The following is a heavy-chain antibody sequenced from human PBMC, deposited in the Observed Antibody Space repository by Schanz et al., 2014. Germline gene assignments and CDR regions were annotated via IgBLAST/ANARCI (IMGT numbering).Heavy chain of an antibody. D-gene: IGHD6-13*01. CDR3: VSQTGSNNY. Sequence: EVQLAESGGGLVQPGGSLRLSCAASGFTFSGFWMTWVRQAPGKGLEWVANIKHDGSVKDYVDSVEGRFTISRDNAKRSLFLQMNSLRVEDTAVYFCVSQTGSNNYWGQGTLVTVSS. V-gene: IGHV3-7*01. J-gene: IGHJ4*02. CDR2: IKHDGSVK. CDR1: GFTFSGFW.